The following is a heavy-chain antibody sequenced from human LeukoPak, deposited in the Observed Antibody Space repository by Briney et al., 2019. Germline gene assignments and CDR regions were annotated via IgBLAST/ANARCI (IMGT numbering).Heavy chain of an antibody. CDR1: GFTFSSYA. J-gene: IGHJ6*02. CDR2: ISGSGGST. D-gene: IGHD3-10*01. Sequence: PGGSLRLSCAASGFTFSSYAMSWVRQAPGKGLEWVSAISGSGGSTYYADSVKGRFTISRDNSKNTLYLQMNSLRAEDTAVYYCVNMVRGVSQRYYCGMDVWGQGTTVTVSS. V-gene: IGHV3-23*01. CDR3: VNMVRGVSQRYYCGMDV.